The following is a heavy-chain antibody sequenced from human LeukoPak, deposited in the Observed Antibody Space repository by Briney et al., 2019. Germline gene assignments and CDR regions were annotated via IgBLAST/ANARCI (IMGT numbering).Heavy chain of an antibody. J-gene: IGHJ4*02. D-gene: IGHD3-3*01. V-gene: IGHV4-59*02. CDR1: GGAVNSYY. Sequence: MASQTLSLTCTVSGGAVNSYYWSFIRQTPGKGLEWIGYISHSGNTDYAPSLKSRVTMSLDTSKNQFSLKLTSVTAADTALYYCARGFCSHEICQVFTHWGQGTLVTVSS. CDR2: ISHSGNT. CDR3: ARGFCSHEICQVFTH.